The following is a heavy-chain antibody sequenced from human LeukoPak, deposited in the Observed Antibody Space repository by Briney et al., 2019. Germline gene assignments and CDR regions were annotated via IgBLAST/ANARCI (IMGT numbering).Heavy chain of an antibody. D-gene: IGHD1-1*01. J-gene: IGHJ4*02. CDR3: AKRSGPNSGPFGS. CDR1: GFIFTEYG. Sequence: GGSLRLSCAASGFIFTEYGMYWVRQAPGKGLEWVAFVRKDATEKKYADSVEGRFTISRDDSENTVYLKMNNLRVDDTAVYYCAKRSGPNSGPFGSWGQGTPVIVSS. V-gene: IGHV3-30*02. CDR2: VRKDATEK.